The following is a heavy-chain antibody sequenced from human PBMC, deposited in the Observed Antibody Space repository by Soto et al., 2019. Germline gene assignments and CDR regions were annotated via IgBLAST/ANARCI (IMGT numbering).Heavy chain of an antibody. CDR2: IYHMGGT. J-gene: IGHJ5*02. CDR1: GASLNSDY. Sequence: SETLSLTCTVSGASLNSDYWSWIRQSPGKGLEWIGYIYHMGGTDYNPSLKSRVTISIDKSKNQFSLNLRSVTAADTAVYFCTRFTYKSGFNWFDPWGQGTQVTVSA. V-gene: IGHV4-59*03. D-gene: IGHD5-12*01. CDR3: TRFTYKSGFNWFDP.